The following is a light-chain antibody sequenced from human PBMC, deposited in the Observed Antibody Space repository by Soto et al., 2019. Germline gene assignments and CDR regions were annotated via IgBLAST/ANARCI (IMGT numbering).Light chain of an antibody. V-gene: IGKV3-20*01. J-gene: IGKJ1*01. CDR1: QSVSSN. CDR2: GAS. CDR3: QQYDNSPT. Sequence: PGERATLSCRANQSVSSNLAWYQQKPGQAPRLLIYGASSRAAGIPDRFSGSGARTDFTLTISRLEPEDFALYSCQQYDNSPTFGQGTKVDIK.